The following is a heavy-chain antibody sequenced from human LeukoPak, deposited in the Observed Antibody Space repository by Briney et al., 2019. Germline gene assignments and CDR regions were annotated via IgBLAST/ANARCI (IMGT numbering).Heavy chain of an antibody. CDR3: AKDDYYDSSGYYNY. Sequence: GGSLRLSCAASGFTFSSYGMHWVRQAPGKGLEWVAVISYDGSNKYYADSVKGRFTISRDNSKNTLYLQMNSLRAEDTAVYYCAKDDYYDSSGYYNYWGQGTLVTVSS. V-gene: IGHV3-30*18. CDR2: ISYDGSNK. CDR1: GFTFSSYG. J-gene: IGHJ4*02. D-gene: IGHD3-22*01.